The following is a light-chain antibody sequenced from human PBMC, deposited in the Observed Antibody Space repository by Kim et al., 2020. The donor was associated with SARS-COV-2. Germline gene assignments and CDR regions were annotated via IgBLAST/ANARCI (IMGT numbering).Light chain of an antibody. CDR1: SLRSYY. Sequence: ALGQTVRITCQGDSLRSYYASWYQQKPGQAPVLVIYGKNNRPSGIPDRFSGSSSGNTASLTITGAQEEDEADYYCNSRDSSGNHWVFGGGTKLTVL. J-gene: IGLJ3*02. CDR2: GKN. V-gene: IGLV3-19*01. CDR3: NSRDSSGNHWV.